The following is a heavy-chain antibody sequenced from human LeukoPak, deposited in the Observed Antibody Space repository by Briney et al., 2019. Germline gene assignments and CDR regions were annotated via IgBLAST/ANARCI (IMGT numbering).Heavy chain of an antibody. CDR1: GGTFSSYA. J-gene: IGHJ6*03. Sequence: SVKVSCKASGGTFSSYAISWVRRAPGQGLEWMGGIIPIFGTANYTQKFQGRVTITTDESTSTAYMELSSLRSEDTAVYYCARVVVIESYYYYYMDVWGKGTTVTVSS. D-gene: IGHD3-22*01. CDR3: ARVVVIESYYYYYMDV. V-gene: IGHV1-69*05. CDR2: IIPIFGTA.